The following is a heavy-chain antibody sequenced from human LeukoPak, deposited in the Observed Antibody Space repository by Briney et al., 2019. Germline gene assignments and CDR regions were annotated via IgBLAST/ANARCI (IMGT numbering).Heavy chain of an antibody. D-gene: IGHD3-9*01. CDR2: IYTDGST. CDR1: GGSTSNSF. J-gene: IGHJ6*02. V-gene: IGHV4-4*07. Sequence: SETLSLTCTVSGGSTSNSFWSWIRQPAGKGLEWIGRIYTDGSTNSNPSLRSRLTMSLDTSKNQFSLKLTSVTAADTAVYYCARSPSNRLRYFDWLLSGYYGMDVWGQGTTVTVSS. CDR3: ARSPSNRLRYFDWLLSGYYGMDV.